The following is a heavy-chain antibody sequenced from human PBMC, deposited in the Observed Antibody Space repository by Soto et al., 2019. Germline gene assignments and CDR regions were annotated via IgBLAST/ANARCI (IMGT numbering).Heavy chain of an antibody. CDR2: IYYSGST. Sequence: QVQLQESGPGLVKPSETLSLTCTVSGGSISSYYWSWIRQPPGKGLEWIGYIYYSGSTNYNPSLKSRVTISVETSKNQFSLSLKLSSVTAADTAVYYCARVYGDYLDYWGQGTLVTVSS. V-gene: IGHV4-59*01. J-gene: IGHJ4*02. CDR1: GGSISSYY. D-gene: IGHD4-17*01. CDR3: ARVYGDYLDY.